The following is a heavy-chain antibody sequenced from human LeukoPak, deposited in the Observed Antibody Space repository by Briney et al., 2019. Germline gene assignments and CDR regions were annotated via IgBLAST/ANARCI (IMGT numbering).Heavy chain of an antibody. CDR2: IFYSGST. CDR1: SGSISTSNYY. D-gene: IGHD5-18*01. V-gene: IGHV4-39*07. J-gene: IGHJ4*02. CDR3: ARDQGYSYGVDY. Sequence: PSETLSLTCTVSSGSISTSNYYWGWVRQPPGKALEWIGNIFYSGSTYYSPSLKSRVTISLDTSRNQFSLKLNSVTAADTAVYYCARDQGYSYGVDYWGQGTLVTVSS.